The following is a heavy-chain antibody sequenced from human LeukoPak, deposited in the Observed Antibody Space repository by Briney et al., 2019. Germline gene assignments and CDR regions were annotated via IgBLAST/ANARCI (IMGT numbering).Heavy chain of an antibody. J-gene: IGHJ4*02. V-gene: IGHV3-23*01. CDR1: GFNFANHA. CDR3: VREDTPATANY. D-gene: IGHD2-21*02. Sequence: GGSLRLSCAASGFNFANHAMSWVRQTAGKGLEWVSAISGGGDITYYADSVKGRFTISRDNSKDTLFLQMHSQRPGDTAVYYCVREDTPATANYWGQGTLVTISS. CDR2: ISGGGDIT.